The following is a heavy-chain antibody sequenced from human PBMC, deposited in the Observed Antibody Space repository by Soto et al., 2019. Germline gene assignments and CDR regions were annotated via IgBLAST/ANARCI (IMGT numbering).Heavy chain of an antibody. V-gene: IGHV3-48*03. CDR1: GFSFSSYE. J-gene: IGHJ3*01. CDR2: IGGSGGTK. CDR3: ARDRAGVVGQFLFHDGFDL. D-gene: IGHD3-10*01. Sequence: PRGSPKLSCAASGFSFSSYEMSWVRQAPGKGLEWISYIGGSGGTKYSADSVKGRFIIPRDNAQNSLYLQMNSLRVEDTAVYYCARDRAGVVGQFLFHDGFDLWCQATTV.